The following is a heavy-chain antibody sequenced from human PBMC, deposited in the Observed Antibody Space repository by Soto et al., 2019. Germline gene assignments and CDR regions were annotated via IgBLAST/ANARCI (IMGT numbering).Heavy chain of an antibody. V-gene: IGHV3-23*01. J-gene: IGHJ3*02. CDR2: IRGSGGTT. Sequence: EVQLLESGGGVVQPGGSLRLSCAASGFTCSSYAMSWVRQAPGKGLEWVSAIRGSGGTTYYADSVKGRFTFSRDNSKNTLYLQMNSRRGEYTAVYYCAKTANGWFSAFDIWGQGTMVTVSS. D-gene: IGHD6-19*01. CDR3: AKTANGWFSAFDI. CDR1: GFTCSSYA.